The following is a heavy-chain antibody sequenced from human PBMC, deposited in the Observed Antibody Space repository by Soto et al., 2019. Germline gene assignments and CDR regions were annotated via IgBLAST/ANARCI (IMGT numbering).Heavy chain of an antibody. V-gene: IGHV3-11*06. Sequence: QVQLVESGGGLVKPGGSLRLSCAASGFTFSDYYMSWIRQAPGKGLEWVSYISSSSSYTNYADSVKGRFTISRDNAKNSLYLQMNRLRAEDTAVYYCARHDYDILTGYIGGNWFDPWGQGTLVTVSS. D-gene: IGHD3-9*01. CDR1: GFTFSDYY. J-gene: IGHJ5*02. CDR3: ARHDYDILTGYIGGNWFDP. CDR2: ISSSSSYT.